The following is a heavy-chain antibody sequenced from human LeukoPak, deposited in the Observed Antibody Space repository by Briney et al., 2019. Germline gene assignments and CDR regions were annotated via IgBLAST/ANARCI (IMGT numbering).Heavy chain of an antibody. J-gene: IGHJ4*02. Sequence: GGSLRPSCAASGLTFSSYWMNWVSQAPGKWMEWVANINQDGSEKYYVHSVKGRFTISRDNAKNSLYLRMNSLRAEDTAVYYCATSGSYYDYWGQGTLVTVSS. CDR2: INQDGSEK. CDR3: ATSGSYYDY. CDR1: GLTFSSYW. D-gene: IGHD1-26*01. V-gene: IGHV3-7*02.